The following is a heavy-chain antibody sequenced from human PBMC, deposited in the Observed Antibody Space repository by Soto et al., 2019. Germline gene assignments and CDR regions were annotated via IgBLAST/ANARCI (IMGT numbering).Heavy chain of an antibody. J-gene: IGHJ5*02. CDR2: IIPIFGTA. D-gene: IGHD3-22*01. CDR1: GGTFSSYA. CDR3: ARQLAAKITMTAFDP. V-gene: IGHV1-69*06. Sequence: SVNVSCTASGGTFSSYAISWVRQAPGQGLEWMGGIIPIFGTANYAQKFQGRVTITADKSTSTAYMELSSLRSEDTAVYYCARQLAAKITMTAFDPWGQGTLVTVSS.